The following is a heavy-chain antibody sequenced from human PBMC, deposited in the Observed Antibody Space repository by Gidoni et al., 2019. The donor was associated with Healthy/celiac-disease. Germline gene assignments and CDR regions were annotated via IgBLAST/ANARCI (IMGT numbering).Heavy chain of an antibody. CDR3: ARAYGDEIDYDGMDV. D-gene: IGHD4-17*01. CDR1: GFTFSRYS. CDR2: ISSSSSYI. V-gene: IGHV3-21*01. J-gene: IGHJ6*02. Sequence: EVQLVESGGGLVTPGGSLRLSCAASGFTFSRYSRNWVRQAPGKGLEWVPSISSSSSYIDEEDEVKGRFTIDRDNAKNSLYLKMNSRRAEDTAVDYCARAYGDEIDYDGMDVWGQGTTVTVSS.